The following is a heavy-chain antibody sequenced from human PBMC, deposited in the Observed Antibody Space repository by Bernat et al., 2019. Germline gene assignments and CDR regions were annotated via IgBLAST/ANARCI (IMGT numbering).Heavy chain of an antibody. D-gene: IGHD1-26*01. CDR2: ISSSGSTI. CDR1: GFTFSSYS. J-gene: IGHJ4*02. Sequence: EVQLVESGGGLVQPGGSLRLSCAASGFTFSSYSMNWVRQAPGKGLEWVSYISSSGSTIYYVDSVKGRFTISRDNAKNSLYLQMNSLRAEDTAVYYCASGGNSGSRRFDYWGQGTLVTVSS. V-gene: IGHV3-48*01. CDR3: ASGGNSGSRRFDY.